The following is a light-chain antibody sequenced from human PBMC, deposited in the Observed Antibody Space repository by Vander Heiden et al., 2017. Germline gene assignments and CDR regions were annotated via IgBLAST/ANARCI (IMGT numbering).Light chain of an antibody. J-gene: IGLJ2*01. CDR1: SSNIGSNT. CDR3: AAWDDSLNGLV. CDR2: RNN. Sequence: QSVLTQPPSASGTPGQRVTISCSGSSSNIGSNTVNWYQQLPGTAPKLRIYRNNQRPSGVPDRFSGSKSGTSASLAISGLQSEDEADYYCAAWDDSLNGLVFGGGTKLTVL. V-gene: IGLV1-44*01.